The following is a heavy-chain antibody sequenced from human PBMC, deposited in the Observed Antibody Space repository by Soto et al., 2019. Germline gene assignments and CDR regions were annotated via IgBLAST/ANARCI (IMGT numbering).Heavy chain of an antibody. D-gene: IGHD5-12*01. CDR3: ARHRYSGYDNWFDP. V-gene: IGHV4-59*08. CDR2: IYYSGST. J-gene: IGHJ5*02. Sequence: SETLSLTCTVSGGSISSYYWSWIRQPPGKGLEWIGYIYYSGSTNYNPPLKSRVTISVDTSKNQFSLKLSSVTAADTAVYYCARHRYSGYDNWFDPWGQGTLVTVSS. CDR1: GGSISSYY.